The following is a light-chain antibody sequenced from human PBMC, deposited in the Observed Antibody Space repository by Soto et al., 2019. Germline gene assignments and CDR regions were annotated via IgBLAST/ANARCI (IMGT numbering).Light chain of an antibody. Sequence: QSALTQPASVSGSPGQSITISCTGTNSDIGDYNYVSWYQQHPGKAPQLMIYEVSNRPSGVSYRLSGSKSGNTASLTISGLQAEDEADYYCSSYTSTNTLVLFGGGTKLTVL. J-gene: IGLJ2*01. CDR2: EVS. CDR3: SSYTSTNTLVL. V-gene: IGLV2-14*01. CDR1: NSDIGDYNY.